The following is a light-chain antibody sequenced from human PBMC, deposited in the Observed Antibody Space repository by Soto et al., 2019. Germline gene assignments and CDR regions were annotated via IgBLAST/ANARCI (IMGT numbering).Light chain of an antibody. CDR2: GAS. CDR1: QRVSSSY. V-gene: IGKV3-20*01. Sequence: EIVLTQSPGTLYLSPGERATLSCRASQRVSSSYLAWYQQKAGQAPRLLIYGASSRATGIPDRFSGSGSGTDFTLTISRLEPEDFAVYYCQQYGSSPQTFGQGTKVEIK. CDR3: QQYGSSPQT. J-gene: IGKJ1*01.